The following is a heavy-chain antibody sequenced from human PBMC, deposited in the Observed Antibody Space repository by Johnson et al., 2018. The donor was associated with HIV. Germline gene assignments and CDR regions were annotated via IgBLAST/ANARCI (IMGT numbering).Heavy chain of an antibody. Sequence: QAQLVESGGGLVQPGGSLRLSCAASGFTFSSYGMHWVRQAPGKGLEWVAFIRYDGSNKYFADSVKGRFTISRGNSKNTLYLQMNTLSAEDTAVDYCARVKVAFDIWGQGTMVTVSS. J-gene: IGHJ3*02. V-gene: IGHV3-30*02. CDR1: GFTFSSYG. CDR3: ARVKVAFDI. CDR2: IRYDGSNK.